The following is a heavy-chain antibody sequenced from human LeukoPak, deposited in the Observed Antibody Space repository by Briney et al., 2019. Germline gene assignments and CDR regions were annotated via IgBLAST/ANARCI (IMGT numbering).Heavy chain of an antibody. J-gene: IGHJ3*02. D-gene: IGHD3-10*01. CDR1: GGSISTYY. CDR3: ASVNMVRGVIITGAFDI. CDR2: IFYSGRT. V-gene: IGHV4-59*08. Sequence: SETLSLTCTVSGGSISTYYWNWIRQPPGKGLEWIGYIFYSGRTSYNPSLKSRVTLSVDTSKNQFSLKLSSVTAADTAVYYCASVNMVRGVIITGAFDIWGQGTMVTVSS.